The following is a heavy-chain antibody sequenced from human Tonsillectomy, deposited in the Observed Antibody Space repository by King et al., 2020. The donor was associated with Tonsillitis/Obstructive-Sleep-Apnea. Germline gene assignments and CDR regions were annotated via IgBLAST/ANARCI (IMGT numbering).Heavy chain of an antibody. Sequence: VQLVESGGGLVQPGGSLRLSCAASGFTCSGYSMNWVRQAPGKGLEWVSYISSSSSTIYYADSVKGRFPISRDNAKNSLYLQMNSLRDEDTAVYYCARGSMITFGGVNFDYWGQGTLVTVSS. D-gene: IGHD3-16*01. CDR3: ARGSMITFGGVNFDY. CDR1: GFTCSGYS. J-gene: IGHJ4*02. V-gene: IGHV3-48*02. CDR2: ISSSSSTI.